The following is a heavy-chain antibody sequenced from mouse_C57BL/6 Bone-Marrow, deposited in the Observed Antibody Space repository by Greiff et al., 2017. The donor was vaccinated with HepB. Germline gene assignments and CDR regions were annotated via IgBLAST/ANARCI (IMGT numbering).Heavy chain of an antibody. J-gene: IGHJ2*01. CDR3: PRDLDSFDY. Sequence: EVQVVESEGGLVQPGSSMKLSCTASGFTFSDYYMAWVRQVPEQGLEWVANINDDGSSTYYLDSLKSRFIISRDNAKNMLYLHMSSLKSEATATYYCPRDLDSFDYWGQGTTLTVSS. CDR2: INDDGSST. CDR1: GFTFSDYY. V-gene: IGHV5-16*01.